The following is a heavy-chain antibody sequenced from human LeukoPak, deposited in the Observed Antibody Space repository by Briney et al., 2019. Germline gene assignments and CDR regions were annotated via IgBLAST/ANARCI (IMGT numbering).Heavy chain of an antibody. V-gene: IGHV4-39*01. D-gene: IGHD3-10*01. CDR2: IYYSGST. Sequence: SETLSLTCTLSGGAISSGSYFWGWIRQPPGKGLEWRGSIYYSGSTYYNPSRKSRVTISVDTSTNQFSLKLSSVTAADTAVYYCASPRGVINADAFEIWGQGTMVTVSS. CDR3: ASPRGVINADAFEI. CDR1: GGAISSGSYF. J-gene: IGHJ3*02.